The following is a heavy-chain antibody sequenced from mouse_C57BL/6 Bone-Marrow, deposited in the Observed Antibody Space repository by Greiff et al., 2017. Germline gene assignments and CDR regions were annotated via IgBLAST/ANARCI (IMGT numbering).Heavy chain of an antibody. D-gene: IGHD3-2*02. J-gene: IGHJ4*01. V-gene: IGHV1-52*01. CDR3: AREDSSGYLYAMDY. Sequence: QVQLQQPGADLVRPGSSVKLSCKASGYTFTSYWMHWVKQRPIQGLEWIGNIDPSDSETHYNQKFKDKATLTVDKSSSTAYMQLSSLTSEDSAVYYCAREDSSGYLYAMDYWGQGTSVTVSS. CDR2: IDPSDSET. CDR1: GYTFTSYW.